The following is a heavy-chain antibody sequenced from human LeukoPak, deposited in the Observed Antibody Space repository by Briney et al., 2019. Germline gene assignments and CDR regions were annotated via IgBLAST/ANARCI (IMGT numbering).Heavy chain of an antibody. CDR3: ARSSDYSTFDY. D-gene: IGHD4-11*01. J-gene: IGHJ4*02. CDR1: GGSISSGDYY. Sequence: SETLSLTCTVSGGSISSGDYYWSWIRQPPGKGLEWIGYIYYSGSTYYNPSLKSRVTISVDTSKNQSSLKLSSVTAADTAVYYCARSSDYSTFDYWGQGTLVTVSS. V-gene: IGHV4-30-4*01. CDR2: IYYSGST.